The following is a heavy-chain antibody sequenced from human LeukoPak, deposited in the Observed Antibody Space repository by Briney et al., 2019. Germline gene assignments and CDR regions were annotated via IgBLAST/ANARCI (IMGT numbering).Heavy chain of an antibody. D-gene: IGHD1-26*01. Sequence: GGSLRLSCAASGFTFRSFGMHWVRQAPGKGLEWVAFIRYDGTNQYYADSVKGRFTISRDNSKNTLYLQMNSLRAEDTAVYYCAKDSGSYSTHFDYWGQGTLVTVSS. J-gene: IGHJ4*02. V-gene: IGHV3-30*02. CDR2: IRYDGTNQ. CDR1: GFTFRSFG. CDR3: AKDSGSYSTHFDY.